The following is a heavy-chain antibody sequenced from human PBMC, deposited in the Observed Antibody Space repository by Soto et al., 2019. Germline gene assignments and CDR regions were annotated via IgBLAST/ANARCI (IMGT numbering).Heavy chain of an antibody. V-gene: IGHV3-53*01. CDR2: IYSGGST. CDR3: ASRQRYSGGVDY. D-gene: IGHD2-15*01. Sequence: EVQLVESGGGLIQPGGSLRLSCAASGFTVSSNYMSWVRQAPGKGLEWVSIIYSGGSTYYADSVKGRFTISRDNSKNTLYLQMNTLRAEDSAVYYCASRQRYSGGVDYWGQGTLVTVSS. J-gene: IGHJ4*02. CDR1: GFTVSSNY.